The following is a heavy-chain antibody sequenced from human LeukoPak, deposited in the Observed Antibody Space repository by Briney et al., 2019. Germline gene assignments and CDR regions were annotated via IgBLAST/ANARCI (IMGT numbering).Heavy chain of an antibody. CDR3: ASGNTGYDRDSFDI. Sequence: PSETLSLTCTVSGASISSYYWTWIRQPAGKGLEWIGRIYTSGSTNYNPSLKSRVAMSVDTSKNQSSLKLSSVTAADTAVYYCASGNTGYDRDSFDIWGQGTMVTVSS. D-gene: IGHD5-12*01. V-gene: IGHV4-4*07. CDR2: IYTSGST. J-gene: IGHJ3*02. CDR1: GASISSYY.